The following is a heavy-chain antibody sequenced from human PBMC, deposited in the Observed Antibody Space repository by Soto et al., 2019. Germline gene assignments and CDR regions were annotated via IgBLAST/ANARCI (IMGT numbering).Heavy chain of an antibody. CDR2: IIPIFGTA. D-gene: IGHD3-10*01. J-gene: IGHJ6*02. V-gene: IGHV1-69*06. Sequence: SVKVSCKASGGTFSSYAISWLRQAPGQGLEWMGGIIPIFGTANYAQKFQGRVTITADKSTSTAYMELSSLRSEDTAVYYCARPSAGGDYYYYYGMDVWGQGTTVTVSS. CDR3: ARPSAGGDYYYYYGMDV. CDR1: GGTFSSYA.